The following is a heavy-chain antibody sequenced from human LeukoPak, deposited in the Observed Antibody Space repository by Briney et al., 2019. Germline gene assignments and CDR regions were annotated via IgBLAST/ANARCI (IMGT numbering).Heavy chain of an antibody. D-gene: IGHD2-15*01. CDR2: IIPIFGIA. J-gene: IGHJ5*02. Sequence: ASVTVSCKASGGTFSSYAISWVREAPGQGFEWMGRIIPIFGIANYAQKFQGRVTITADKSTSTAYMELSSLRSEDTAVYYCARDVDIVVVVAASQKGHNWFDPWGQGTLVTVSS. V-gene: IGHV1-69*04. CDR3: ARDVDIVVVVAASQKGHNWFDP. CDR1: GGTFSSYA.